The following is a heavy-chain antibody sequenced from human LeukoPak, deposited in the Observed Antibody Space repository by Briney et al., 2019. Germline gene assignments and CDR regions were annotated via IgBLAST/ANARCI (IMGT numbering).Heavy chain of an antibody. CDR2: IYTSGST. J-gene: IGHJ5*02. Sequence: SETLSLTCTVSGASISSGFYYWSWIRQPAGKGLEWIGRIYTSGSTNYNPSLKSRVTISVDTSKYQFSLKLSSVTAADTAVYYCARLPYVPYYYGSGSYYHANWFDPWGQGTLVTVSS. D-gene: IGHD3-10*01. CDR1: GASISSGFYY. CDR3: ARLPYVPYYYGSGSYYHANWFDP. V-gene: IGHV4-61*02.